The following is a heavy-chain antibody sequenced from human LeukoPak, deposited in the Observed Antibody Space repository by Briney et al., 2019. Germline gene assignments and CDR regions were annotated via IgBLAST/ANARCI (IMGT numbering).Heavy chain of an antibody. J-gene: IGHJ4*02. D-gene: IGHD2/OR15-2a*01. CDR3: AKESFHAWSPYYFDY. CDR1: GFTFSHYV. V-gene: IGHV3-23*01. Sequence: PGGSLRLSCAASGFTFSHYVMSWVRQAPGKGLEWVSGISGSVGTTYYADSVRGRFTISRDNSKSALFLQLNSLRAEDTAVYYCAKESFHAWSPYYFDYWGQGTLVTVSP. CDR2: ISGSVGTT.